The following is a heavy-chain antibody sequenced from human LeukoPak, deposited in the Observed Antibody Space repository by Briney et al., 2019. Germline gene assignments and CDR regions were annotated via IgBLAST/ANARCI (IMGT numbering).Heavy chain of an antibody. CDR1: GYTLTELS. Sequence: ASVKVSCKVSGYTLTELSMHWVRQAPGKGLEWMGGFDPEDGETIYAQKFQGRVTMTEATSTDTAYMELSSLRSEDTAVYYCATSFWSGYPSNWFDPWGQGTLVTVSS. D-gene: IGHD3-3*01. CDR2: FDPEDGET. CDR3: ATSFWSGYPSNWFDP. J-gene: IGHJ5*02. V-gene: IGHV1-24*01.